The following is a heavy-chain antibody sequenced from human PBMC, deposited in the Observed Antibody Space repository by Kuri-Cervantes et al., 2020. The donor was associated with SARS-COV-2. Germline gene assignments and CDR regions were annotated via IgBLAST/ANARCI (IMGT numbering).Heavy chain of an antibody. D-gene: IGHD6-13*01. Sequence: SETLSLTCTVSGGSISSGGYYWSWIRQHPGKGLEWIRYMYYSGNTYYNPSLKSLVTISVDTSKNQFSLKLSSVTAADTAVYYCARGRRAAQDYYYGMDVWGQGTTVTVSS. CDR3: ARGRRAAQDYYYGMDV. J-gene: IGHJ6*02. V-gene: IGHV4-31*01. CDR2: MYYSGNT. CDR1: GGSISSGGYY.